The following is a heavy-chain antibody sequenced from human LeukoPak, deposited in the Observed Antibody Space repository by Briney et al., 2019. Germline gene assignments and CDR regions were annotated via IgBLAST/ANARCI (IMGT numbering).Heavy chain of an antibody. V-gene: IGHV4-59*01. CDR1: GGSINNYY. D-gene: IGHD3-3*01. CDR3: ARTHYDFWSGYNFDY. CDR2: IYYSGST. J-gene: IGHJ4*02. Sequence: SETLSLTCTVSGGSINNYYWSWIRQPPGKGLEWIGYIYYSGSTNYNPSLKSRVTISVDTSKNQFSLKLSSVTAADTAVYFCARTHYDFWSGYNFDYWGQGTLVTVSS.